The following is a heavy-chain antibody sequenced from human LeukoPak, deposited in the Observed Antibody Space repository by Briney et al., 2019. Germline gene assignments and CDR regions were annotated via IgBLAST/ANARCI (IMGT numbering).Heavy chain of an antibody. CDR3: AVYYCTSGSSHTRWFAH. Sequence: SVKVSCKASGGTFISYAISWVRQAPGQGLEWMGRMIPIFGTANYAQKFQGRVTITTDASTSTAYMELSSMRSAYMAAYYCAVYYCTSGSSHTRWFAHWGQGTLVTVSS. CDR1: GGTFISYA. V-gene: IGHV1-69*05. J-gene: IGHJ5*02. D-gene: IGHD2-15*01. CDR2: MIPIFGTA.